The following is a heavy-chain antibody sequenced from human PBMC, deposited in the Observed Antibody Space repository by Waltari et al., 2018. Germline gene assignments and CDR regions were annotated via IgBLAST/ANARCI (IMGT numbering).Heavy chain of an antibody. J-gene: IGHJ4*02. CDR1: GFTFSSYG. Sequence: QVQAVESGGGVVQPGRSLRLSCAASGFTFSSYGMHWVRPAPGKGLGWVAVISYDGSNKYYADSVKGRFTISRDNSKNTLYLQMNSLRAEDTAVYYCAKEGFVGDYSPHFDYWGQGTLVTVSS. CDR3: AKEGFVGDYSPHFDY. V-gene: IGHV3-30*18. D-gene: IGHD4-17*01. CDR2: ISYDGSNK.